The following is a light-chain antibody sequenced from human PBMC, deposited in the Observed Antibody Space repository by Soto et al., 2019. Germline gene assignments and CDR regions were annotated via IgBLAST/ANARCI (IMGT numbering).Light chain of an antibody. J-gene: IGKJ1*01. CDR2: LGS. Sequence: DIVMTQSPLSLPVTPGEPASISCRSSQSLLHSNGYNYLDWYLQKPGQSPQLLIYLGSNRASGVPDRFSGSGSVTDFTLKICRVEAEDVRVYYCMQALQTPPWTFGQGTKVDIK. V-gene: IGKV2-28*01. CDR1: QSLLHSNGYNY. CDR3: MQALQTPPWT.